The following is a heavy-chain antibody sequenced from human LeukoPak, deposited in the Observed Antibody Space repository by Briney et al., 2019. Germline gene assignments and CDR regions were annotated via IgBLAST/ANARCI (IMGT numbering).Heavy chain of an antibody. Sequence: GGSLRLSCAASGFTFSSYAMSWVRQAPGEGLEWVSAISGSGGSTYYADSVKGRFTISRDNSKNTLYLQMNSLRAEDTAVYYCAKAPVRLWSGYQGWFDPWGQGTLVTVSS. CDR2: ISGSGGST. J-gene: IGHJ5*02. CDR3: AKAPVRLWSGYQGWFDP. V-gene: IGHV3-23*01. D-gene: IGHD3-3*01. CDR1: GFTFSSYA.